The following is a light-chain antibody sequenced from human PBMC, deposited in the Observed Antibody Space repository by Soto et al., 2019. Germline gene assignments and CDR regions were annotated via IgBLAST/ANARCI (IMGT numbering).Light chain of an antibody. J-gene: IGLJ2*01. CDR3: CSYGGYANVV. Sequence: QSVLTQPASVSGSPGQSITISCTGTIIDLGNYDLVSWYQQHPGKAPKLMIHEVSKRPSGVSGRFSGSKSGNTASLTISGRQAEDEADYYCCSYGGYANVVFGGGTKLTVL. V-gene: IGLV2-23*02. CDR2: EVS. CDR1: IIDLGNYDL.